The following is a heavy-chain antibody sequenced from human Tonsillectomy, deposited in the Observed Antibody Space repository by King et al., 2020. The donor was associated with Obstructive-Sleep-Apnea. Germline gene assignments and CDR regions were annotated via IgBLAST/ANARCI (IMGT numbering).Heavy chain of an antibody. CDR2: IYYSGST. Sequence: PLQESGPGLVKPSQTLSLTCTVSGGSINSGGYYWNWIRQHPGKGLEWIGYIYYSGSTYYTPSLQSRITISVDTSKNQFSLKLSSVTAADTAVYFCARFDRRTTNFDYWGQGTLVTVSS. V-gene: IGHV4-31*03. J-gene: IGHJ4*02. D-gene: IGHD4-17*01. CDR3: ARFDRRTTNFDY. CDR1: GGSINSGGYY.